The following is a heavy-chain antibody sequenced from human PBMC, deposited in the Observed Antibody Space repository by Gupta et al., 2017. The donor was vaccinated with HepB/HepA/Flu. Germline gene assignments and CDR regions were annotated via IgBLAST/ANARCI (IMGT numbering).Heavy chain of an antibody. CDR3: ARIQRGLWYFDY. Sequence: QLQLQESGPGLVKPSETLSLTCTVSGGSNSSISYYWGWIRQPPGKGLGWIGSIYYSGSTYYNPSLKSRVTISVDTSKNQFSLKLSSVTAADTAVYYCARIQRGLWYFDYWGQGTLVTVSS. V-gene: IGHV4-39*01. J-gene: IGHJ4*02. CDR1: GGSNSSISYY. CDR2: IYYSGST. D-gene: IGHD2-21*01.